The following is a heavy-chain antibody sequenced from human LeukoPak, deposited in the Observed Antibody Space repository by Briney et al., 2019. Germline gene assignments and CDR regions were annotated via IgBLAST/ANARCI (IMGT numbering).Heavy chain of an antibody. V-gene: IGHV3-11*01. CDR2: ISGAGYAI. J-gene: IGHJ4*02. D-gene: IGHD5-12*01. CDR3: ARAGSGYDL. CDR1: GFSFSDYY. Sequence: GGSLRLSRAASGFSFSDYYMTWIRQPPGKGLEWVSYISGAGYAIYHADSVRGRFTVSRDNAKNSLYLQMNSLRAEDTALYYCARAGSGYDLWGQGTLVTVSS.